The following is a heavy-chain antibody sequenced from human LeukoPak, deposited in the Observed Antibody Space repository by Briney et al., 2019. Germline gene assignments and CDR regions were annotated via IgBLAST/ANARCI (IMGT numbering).Heavy chain of an antibody. CDR1: GYTFTSYD. CDR3: ARGRHNNC. J-gene: IGHJ3*01. Sequence: ASVKVSCKASGYTFTSYDISWVRQATGQGLEWMGWMSPNSGNTGYAQKFQGRVIMTRNTSTSTAYMELSSLRSEDTAVYCCARGRHNNCWGQGTMVTVSS. V-gene: IGHV1-8*01. CDR2: MSPNSGNT. D-gene: IGHD1-1*01.